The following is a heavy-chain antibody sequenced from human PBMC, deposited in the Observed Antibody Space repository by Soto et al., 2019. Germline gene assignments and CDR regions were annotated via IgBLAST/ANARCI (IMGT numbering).Heavy chain of an antibody. CDR2: TIPIFGTA. CDR3: QRRLYDILTGHFDY. J-gene: IGHJ4*02. V-gene: IGHV1-69*13. Sequence: GASVKVSCKASGGTFSSYAISWVRQAPGQGLEWMGGTIPIFGTANYAQKFQGRVTITADESTSTAYMELSSLRSEDTAVYFWQRRLYDILTGHFDYWGQGTLVTVSS. CDR1: GGTFSSYA. D-gene: IGHD3-9*01.